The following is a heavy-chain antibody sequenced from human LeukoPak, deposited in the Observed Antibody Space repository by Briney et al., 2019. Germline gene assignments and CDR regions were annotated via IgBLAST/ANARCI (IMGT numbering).Heavy chain of an antibody. CDR3: ARERGYSSSWYLL. Sequence: ASVKVSCKASGYTFTGYYIHWVRQAPGQGLEWMGRINPNSGGANYAQKFQGRVTMTRDTSISTAYMELSRLRSDDTAVYYCARERGYSSSWYLLWGQGTLVTVSS. V-gene: IGHV1-2*06. CDR1: GYTFTGYY. J-gene: IGHJ4*02. D-gene: IGHD6-13*01. CDR2: INPNSGGA.